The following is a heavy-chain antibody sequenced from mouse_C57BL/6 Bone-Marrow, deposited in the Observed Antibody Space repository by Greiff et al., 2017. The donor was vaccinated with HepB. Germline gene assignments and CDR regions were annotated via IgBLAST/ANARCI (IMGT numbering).Heavy chain of an antibody. J-gene: IGHJ1*03. CDR3: ARATTVVARYFDV. CDR1: GYTFTSYW. CDR2: IDPSDSYT. V-gene: IGHV1-69*01. Sequence: VQLQQPGAALVMPGASVKLSCKASGYTFTSYWMHWVKQRPGQGLEWIGEIDPSDSYTNYNQKFKGKSTLTVDKSSSTAYMQLSSLTSEDSAVYYCARATTVVARYFDVWGTGTTVTVSS. D-gene: IGHD1-1*01.